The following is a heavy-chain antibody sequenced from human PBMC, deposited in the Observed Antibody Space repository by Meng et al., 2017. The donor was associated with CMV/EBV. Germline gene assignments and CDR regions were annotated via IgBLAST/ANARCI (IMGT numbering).Heavy chain of an antibody. V-gene: IGHV4-61*02. CDR2: IYTSGST. CDR3: ARLMVVAGDWFDP. CDR1: GGSISSSSYY. Sequence: RKESAPGLVKPSDTLSLTCTVSGGSISSSSYYWSWIRQPAGKGLEWIGRIYTSGSTNYNPSLKSRVTMSVDTSKNQFSLKLSSVTAADTAVYYCARLMVVAGDWFDPWGQGTLVTVSS. J-gene: IGHJ5*02. D-gene: IGHD2-15*01.